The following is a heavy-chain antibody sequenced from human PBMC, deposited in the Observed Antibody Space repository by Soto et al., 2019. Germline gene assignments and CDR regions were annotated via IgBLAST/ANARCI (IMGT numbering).Heavy chain of an antibody. J-gene: IGHJ4*02. CDR2: IYYSENT. Sequence: SETLCLTCTVSGGSIRSISNQWGWHRQPPGKGLEWIGNIYYSENTYYNPSLKSRVTISVDTSKNQFSLRLTSVTAADTAVYYCATHPPYGPLDHWGQGTLVTVSS. V-gene: IGHV4-39*01. CDR3: ATHPPYGPLDH. CDR1: GGSIRSISNQ. D-gene: IGHD4-17*01.